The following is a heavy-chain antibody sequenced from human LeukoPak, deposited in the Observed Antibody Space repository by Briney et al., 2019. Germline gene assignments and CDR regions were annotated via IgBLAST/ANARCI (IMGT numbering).Heavy chain of an antibody. CDR2: ISGSGGST. Sequence: GGSLRLSCAASGFTFSSYAMSWVRQAPGKGLEWVSAISGSGGSTYYADSVKGRFTMSRDNSKNTLYLQMNSLRAEDTAVYYCAKEAVGIAAAPNWFDPWGQGTLVTDSS. CDR1: GFTFSSYA. J-gene: IGHJ5*02. D-gene: IGHD6-13*01. V-gene: IGHV3-23*01. CDR3: AKEAVGIAAAPNWFDP.